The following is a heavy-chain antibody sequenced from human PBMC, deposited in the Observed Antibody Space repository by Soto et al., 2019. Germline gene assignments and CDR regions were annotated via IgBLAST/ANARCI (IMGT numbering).Heavy chain of an antibody. CDR2: ISAYNGNT. V-gene: IGHV1-18*01. CDR1: GYTFTSYG. D-gene: IGHD6-13*01. J-gene: IGHJ4*02. Sequence: ASVKVSCKASGYTFTSYGISWVRPAPGQGLEWMGWISAYNGNTNYAQKLQGRVTMTTDTSTSTAYMELRSLRSDDTAVYYCARAPLWGAAGRKFDYWGQGTLVTVSS. CDR3: ARAPLWGAAGRKFDY.